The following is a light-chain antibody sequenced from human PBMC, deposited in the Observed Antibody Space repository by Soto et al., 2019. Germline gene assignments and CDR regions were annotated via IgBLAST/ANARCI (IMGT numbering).Light chain of an antibody. V-gene: IGKV1-5*03. J-gene: IGKJ2*01. Sequence: DLQMTQSPSTLSASVGDRVTITCRASQNINSWLAWYQQKPGKAPKLLMYKASSLESGVPSRFSGSGSGTEFTLTISSLQPDDFATYYCQQYITYPSFGQGTNLEIK. CDR3: QQYITYPS. CDR1: QNINSW. CDR2: KAS.